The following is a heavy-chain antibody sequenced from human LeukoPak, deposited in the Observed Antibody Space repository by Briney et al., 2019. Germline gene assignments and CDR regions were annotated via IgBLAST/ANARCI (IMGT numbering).Heavy chain of an antibody. Sequence: GGSLRLSCAASGFSFDDYTMHWVRQAPGKGLEGVFLISWDGGSTYYADSVKGQFTISIDNSKNSLYLQMTSLRTEDTALYYCAKAEGSSGWRHGVDYWGQGTLVTVSS. CDR3: AKAEGSSGWRHGVDY. CDR1: GFSFDDYT. CDR2: ISWDGGST. J-gene: IGHJ4*02. D-gene: IGHD6-19*01. V-gene: IGHV3-43*01.